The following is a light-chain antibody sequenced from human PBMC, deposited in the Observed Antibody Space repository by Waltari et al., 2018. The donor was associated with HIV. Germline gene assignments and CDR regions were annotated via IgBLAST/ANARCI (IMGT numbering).Light chain of an antibody. Sequence: EIVMTQSPDTLPVFPGERVTLSCRASQSVGSNLAWYQQKPGQAPRLIIYGAYNRATGVPARFSGSGSGTEFTLTISSLHSEDFAVYYCQQYNNWPPLTFGGGTKMRIK. CDR2: GAY. CDR1: QSVGSN. CDR3: QQYNNWPPLT. V-gene: IGKV3-15*01. J-gene: IGKJ4*01.